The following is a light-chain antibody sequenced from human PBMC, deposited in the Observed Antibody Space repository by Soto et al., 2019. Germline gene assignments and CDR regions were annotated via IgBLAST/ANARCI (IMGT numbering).Light chain of an antibody. CDR3: QHYGNSPWT. V-gene: IGKV3-20*01. J-gene: IGKJ1*01. CDR2: GAS. Sequence: EIVLTQSPGTLSLSPGERATLSCRASQSVSSNYLAWYQQKPGQAPRLLIYGASSRATGIPDRFSGSGSGTGFTLTISRLEPEDFAVYYCQHYGNSPWTFGQGTKVEIK. CDR1: QSVSSNY.